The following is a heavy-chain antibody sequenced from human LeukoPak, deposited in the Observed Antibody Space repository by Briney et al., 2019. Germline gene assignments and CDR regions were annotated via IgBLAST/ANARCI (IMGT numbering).Heavy chain of an antibody. CDR1: GFIFSNYW. Sequence: GGSLRLSCSASGFIFSNYWMTWVRQAPGKGLEWVANIKQDGSEKYYVDSVKGRFTITRDNAKKSLYLQMNSLRAEDTAVYFCARDMIILQSWGQGTLVTVSS. CDR3: ARDMIILQS. J-gene: IGHJ5*02. V-gene: IGHV3-7*04. D-gene: IGHD3-16*01. CDR2: IKQDGSEK.